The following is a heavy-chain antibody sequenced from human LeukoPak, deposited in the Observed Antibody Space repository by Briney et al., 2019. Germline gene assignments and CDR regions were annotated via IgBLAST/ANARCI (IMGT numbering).Heavy chain of an antibody. J-gene: IGHJ4*02. V-gene: IGHV3-48*02. CDR2: ISSSSSTI. D-gene: IGHD6-19*01. Sequence: QPGGSLRLSCAASGFTFSSYAMSWVRQAPGKGLEWVSYISSSSSTIYYADSVKGRFTISRDNAKNSLYLQMNSLRDEDTAVYYCARDGALELGYSSGWYIVPCWYFDYWGQGTLVTVSS. CDR3: ARDGALELGYSSGWYIVPCWYFDY. CDR1: GFTFSSYA.